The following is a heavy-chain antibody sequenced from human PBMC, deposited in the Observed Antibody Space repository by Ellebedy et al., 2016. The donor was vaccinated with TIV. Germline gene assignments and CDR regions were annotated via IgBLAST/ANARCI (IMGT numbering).Heavy chain of an antibody. CDR1: GFTFGDYA. D-gene: IGHD3-22*01. V-gene: IGHV3-49*03. CDR3: TRYYHYYDSRNWFDP. J-gene: IGHJ5*02. CDR2: IRSKGYGATT. Sequence: GGSLRLSCTASGFTFGDYAMSWFRQAPGKGLEWVGFIRSKGYGATTDYAASVKGRFTISRDDSKSIAYLQMNSLKTEDTAVYYCTRYYHYYDSRNWFDPWGQGTLVTVSS.